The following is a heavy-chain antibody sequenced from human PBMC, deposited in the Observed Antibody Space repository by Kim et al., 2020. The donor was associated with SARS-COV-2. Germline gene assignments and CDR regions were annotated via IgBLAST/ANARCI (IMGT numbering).Heavy chain of an antibody. V-gene: IGHV3-21*01. CDR3: ARDRDIVVVPAALLTSNKYYYYGMDV. Sequence: GGSLRLSCAASGFTFSSYSMNWVRQAPGKGLEWVSSISSSSSYIYYADSVKGRFTISRDNAKNSLYLQMNSLRAEDTAVYYCARDRDIVVVPAALLTSNKYYYYGMDVWGQGTTVTVSS. CDR2: ISSSSSYI. D-gene: IGHD2-2*01. CDR1: GFTFSSYS. J-gene: IGHJ6*02.